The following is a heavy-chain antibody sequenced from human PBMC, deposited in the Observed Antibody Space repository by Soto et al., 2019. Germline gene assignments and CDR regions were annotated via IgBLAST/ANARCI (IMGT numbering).Heavy chain of an antibody. V-gene: IGHV4-4*07. CDR3: ARGPYDFWSGYSPADY. J-gene: IGHJ4*02. CDR1: GGSINTFY. CDR2: IFSSGST. Sequence: LSLTCTVSGGSINTFYWSWVRQPAGKGLEWIGRIFSSGSTSFNPSLESRVAMSVDTSKNQFSLKLSSVTAADTAVYYCARGPYDFWSGYSPADYWGQGTLVTVSS. D-gene: IGHD3-3*01.